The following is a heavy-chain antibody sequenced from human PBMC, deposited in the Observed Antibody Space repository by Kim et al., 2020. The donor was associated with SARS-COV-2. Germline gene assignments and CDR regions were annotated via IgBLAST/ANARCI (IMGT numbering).Heavy chain of an antibody. D-gene: IGHD5-18*01. Sequence: LSLTCAASGFTFGDYAMHWVRQAPGKGLEWVSGISWNSGRIGYADSVKGRFTISRDNAKNSLYLQMNSLRAEDTALYYCAKDTTWDTPMVPSDWGQGTLVTVSS. V-gene: IGHV3-9*01. CDR1: GFTFGDYA. CDR3: AKDTTWDTPMVPSD. CDR2: ISWNSGRI. J-gene: IGHJ4*02.